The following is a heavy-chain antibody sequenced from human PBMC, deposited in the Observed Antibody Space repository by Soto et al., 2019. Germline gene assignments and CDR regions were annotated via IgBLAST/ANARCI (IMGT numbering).Heavy chain of an antibody. CDR2: ISTSGDST. CDR3: SINSRYCSSTSCYAD. Sequence: EVQLLESGAGLVQPGGSLRLSCAASGFTFSSYAMSWVRQAPGKGLEWVSGISTSGDSTYYADSVKGRFTISRDNSKDTLYLQMNSLRDGDTAVYYCSINSRYCSSTSCYADWGQGILVTASS. J-gene: IGHJ4*02. D-gene: IGHD2-2*01. V-gene: IGHV3-23*01. CDR1: GFTFSSYA.